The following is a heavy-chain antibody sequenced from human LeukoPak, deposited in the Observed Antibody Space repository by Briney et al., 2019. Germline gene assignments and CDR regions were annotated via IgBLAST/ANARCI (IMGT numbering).Heavy chain of an antibody. J-gene: IGHJ5*02. CDR1: GYTFTGYY. Sequence: ASVKVSCKASGYTFTGYYMHWVRQAPGQGLEWMGRINPNSGGTNYAQKFQGRVSMTRDTSISTAYMELSRLRSDDTAVYYCTRTIGYRPVAGLKEKWFDPWGQGTLVTVSS. CDR3: TRTIGYRPVAGLKEKWFDP. CDR2: INPNSGGT. D-gene: IGHD6-19*01. V-gene: IGHV1-2*06.